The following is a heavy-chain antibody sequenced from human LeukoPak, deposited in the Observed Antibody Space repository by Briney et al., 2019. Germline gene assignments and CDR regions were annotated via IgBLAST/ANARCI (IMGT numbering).Heavy chain of an antibody. J-gene: IGHJ4*02. CDR1: GFTFSSYW. D-gene: IGHD2-15*01. CDR3: ARAGGSYLPTGY. CDR2: INGDGSTT. V-gene: IGHV3-74*01. Sequence: QPGGSLRLSCAASGFTFSSYWMHWVRQAPAKWLVWVSRINGDGSTTSHADSVKGRFTISRDNAKNTLYLQMNSLRAEDTAVYYCARAGGSYLPTGYWGQGTLGTVSS.